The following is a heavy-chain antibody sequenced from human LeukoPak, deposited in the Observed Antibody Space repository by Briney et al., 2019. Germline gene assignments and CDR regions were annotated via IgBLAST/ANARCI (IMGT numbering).Heavy chain of an antibody. CDR1: GGSFSGYY. V-gene: IGHV4-34*01. CDR2: INHSGST. J-gene: IGHJ4*02. Sequence: SETLSLTCAVYGGSFSGYYWSWIRQPPGKGLEWIGEINHSGSTNYNPSLKSRVTISVDTSKNQFSLKLSSVTAADTAVYYCARRRLAVKVTDYWGQGTLVTVSS. CDR3: ARRRLAVKVTDY. D-gene: IGHD5-18*01.